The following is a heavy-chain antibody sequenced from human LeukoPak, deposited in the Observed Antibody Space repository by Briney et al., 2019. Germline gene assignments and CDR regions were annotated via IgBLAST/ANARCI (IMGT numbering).Heavy chain of an antibody. J-gene: IGHJ5*02. CDR2: IYHSGST. Sequence: PSETLSLTCAVSGYSISSGYYWGWIRQPPGKGLEWIGSIYHSGSTYYNPSLKSRVTISVDTSKNQFSLKLSSVTAADTAVYYRARENCSSTSCYFHSYNWFDPWGQGTLVTVSS. CDR1: GYSISSGYY. CDR3: ARENCSSTSCYFHSYNWFDP. D-gene: IGHD2-2*01. V-gene: IGHV4-38-2*02.